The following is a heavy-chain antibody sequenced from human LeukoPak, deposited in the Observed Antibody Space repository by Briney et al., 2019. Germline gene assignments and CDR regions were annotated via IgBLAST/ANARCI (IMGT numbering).Heavy chain of an antibody. J-gene: IGHJ3*02. D-gene: IGHD5-12*01. CDR2: IYYSGST. CDR1: GGSISSSSYY. V-gene: IGHV4-31*03. Sequence: SETLSLTCTVSGGSISSSSYYWGWIRQHPGKGLEWIGYIYYSGSTYYNPSLKSRVTISVDTSKNQFSLKLSSVTAADTAVYYCARDGSGGYSGYDWSAFDIWGQGTMVTVSS. CDR3: ARDGSGGYSGYDWSAFDI.